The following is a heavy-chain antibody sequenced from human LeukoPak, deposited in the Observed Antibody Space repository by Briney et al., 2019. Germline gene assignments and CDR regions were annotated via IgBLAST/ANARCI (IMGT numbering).Heavy chain of an antibody. Sequence: ASVKVSCKASGYTFTGYYMHWVRQPPAQGLEWMGWINPNSGGTNYAQRFPGRVTMTRDTSISTAYMELSRLRSDDTAVYYCARGEPPGIAAAGIVGWGQGTLVTVSS. V-gene: IGHV1-2*02. CDR1: GYTFTGYY. D-gene: IGHD6-13*01. CDR2: INPNSGGT. CDR3: ARGEPPGIAAAGIVG. J-gene: IGHJ4*02.